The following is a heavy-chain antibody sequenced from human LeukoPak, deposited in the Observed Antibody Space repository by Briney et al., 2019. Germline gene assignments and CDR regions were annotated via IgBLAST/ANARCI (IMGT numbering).Heavy chain of an antibody. CDR1: GFTFSSYG. CDR3: ARMVDKSLFDY. CDR2: IWYDGSNK. D-gene: IGHD5-12*01. J-gene: IGHJ4*02. Sequence: GGSLRLSCAASGFTFSSYGMHWVRQAPGKGLEWVAVIWYDGSNKYYADSVKGRFTTSRDNSKNTLYLQMNSLRAEDTAVYYCARMVDKSLFDYWGQGTLVTVSS. V-gene: IGHV3-33*01.